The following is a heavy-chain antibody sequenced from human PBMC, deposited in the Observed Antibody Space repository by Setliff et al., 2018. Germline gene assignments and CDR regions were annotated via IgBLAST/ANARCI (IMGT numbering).Heavy chain of an antibody. D-gene: IGHD1-26*01. V-gene: IGHV4-4*07. Sequence: SETLSLTCSVSGGIIYDHWWTWIRQRPGAGLEWIGRVYSDGSTDYNSSFTSRVTISVDKANNQFFLKLTSLTAADTALYFCARERQGGFLEWAPFDSWGQGVRVTVS. J-gene: IGHJ4*02. CDR1: GGIIYDHW. CDR2: VYSDGST. CDR3: ARERQGGFLEWAPFDS.